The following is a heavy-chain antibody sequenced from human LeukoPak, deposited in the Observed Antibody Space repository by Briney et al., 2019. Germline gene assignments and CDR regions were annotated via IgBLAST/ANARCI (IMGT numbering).Heavy chain of an antibody. Sequence: GGSLRLSCAASGLIFNNYWMHWVRQAPGKELVWVSRINGDGRNNNYADSVKGRFTISRDNAKNTLYLQMNSLTAEDTAVYYCLAGGRGNTYGYFDYWGQGTLVTVSP. D-gene: IGHD5-18*01. CDR2: INGDGRNN. V-gene: IGHV3-74*01. CDR1: GLIFNNYW. J-gene: IGHJ4*02. CDR3: LAGGRGNTYGYFDY.